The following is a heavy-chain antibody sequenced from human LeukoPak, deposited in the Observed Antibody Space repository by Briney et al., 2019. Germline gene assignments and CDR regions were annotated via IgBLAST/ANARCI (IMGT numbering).Heavy chain of an antibody. CDR1: GFSSSDHH. J-gene: IGHJ4*01. CDR3: TRIFYYEDGGNYPDH. D-gene: IGHD3-22*01. Sequence: GSRTLSCAASGFSSSDHHRDWVRQAPGKGLEWIGRSRNKGRGYSTVFAASVAGRFTISRDESKNSLFLQMNSLKIEDTAVYYCTRIFYYEDGGNYPDHWGQGTPVTVSS. CDR2: SRNKGRGYST. V-gene: IGHV3-72*01.